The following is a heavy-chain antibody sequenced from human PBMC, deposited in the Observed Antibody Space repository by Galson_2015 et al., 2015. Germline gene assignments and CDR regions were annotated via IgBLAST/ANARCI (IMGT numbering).Heavy chain of an antibody. V-gene: IGHV3-21*01. J-gene: IGHJ4*02. CDR2: ITSNSGYK. D-gene: IGHD3-9*01. Sequence: SLRLSCAASGFTSSDYNMNWVRQAPGKGLEWVSSITSNSGYKSYADSARGRFTVSRDNAKNSLYLQMNSLRGDDSAVYYCAGEPNYDIMTGYLEYWGQGMLVTVSS. CDR1: GFTSSDYN. CDR3: AGEPNYDIMTGYLEY.